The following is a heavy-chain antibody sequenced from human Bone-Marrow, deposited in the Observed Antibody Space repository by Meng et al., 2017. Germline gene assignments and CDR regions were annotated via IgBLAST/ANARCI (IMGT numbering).Heavy chain of an antibody. CDR2: ISSSSAYI. V-gene: IGHV3-21*01. J-gene: IGHJ4*02. CDR1: GFTFSNYW. D-gene: IGHD3-10*01. Sequence: GGSLRLSCAASGFTFSNYWMTWVRQAPGKGLEWVSSISSSSAYIYYADSVKGRFTISRDNAKNSLYLQMDSLRAEDTALYYCARDYYYGLLYWGQGTVVNVAS. CDR3: ARDYYYGLLY.